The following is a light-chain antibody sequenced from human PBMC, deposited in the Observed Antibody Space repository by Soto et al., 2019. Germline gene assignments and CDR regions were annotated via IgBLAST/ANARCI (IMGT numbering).Light chain of an antibody. J-gene: IGKJ1*01. CDR2: DAS. CDR3: QQYNSYSWT. V-gene: IGKV3D-15*01. CDR1: QTVNNN. Sequence: DIVMTQSPASLSVSPGEGATVTCRSSQTVNNNLAWYQQKPGQAPRLFIFDASNRATGIPDRFSGSGSGTDFTLTISSLQSDDFATYYCQQYNSYSWTFGQGTKVDI.